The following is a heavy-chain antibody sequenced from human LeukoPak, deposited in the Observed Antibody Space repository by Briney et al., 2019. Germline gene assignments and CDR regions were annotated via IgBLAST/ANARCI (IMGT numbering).Heavy chain of an antibody. CDR3: ARVPYYYDSSGYYLGPGAFDI. CDR1: GGSISSHY. D-gene: IGHD3-22*01. V-gene: IGHV4-4*07. CDR2: IYTSGST. J-gene: IGHJ3*02. Sequence: SGTLSLTCTVSGGSISSHYWSWIRQPAGKGLEWIGRIYTSGSTNYNPSLKSRVTISVDTSKNQFSLKLSSVTAADTAVYYCARVPYYYDSSGYYLGPGAFDIWGQGTMVTVSS.